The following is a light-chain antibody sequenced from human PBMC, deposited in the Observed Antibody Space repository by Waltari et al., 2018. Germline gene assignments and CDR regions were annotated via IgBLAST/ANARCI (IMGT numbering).Light chain of an antibody. CDR3: QSYDSSLSGGV. Sequence: QSVLTQPPSVSGAPGQRVTISCTGSSSNIGAGYDVHWYQQLPGTAPKLLIYGNSNRPSGVPDRFSCSKCGTSASLAITGLQAEDEADYYCQSYDSSLSGGVFGGGTKLTVL. CDR1: SSNIGAGYD. CDR2: GNS. J-gene: IGLJ2*01. V-gene: IGLV1-40*01.